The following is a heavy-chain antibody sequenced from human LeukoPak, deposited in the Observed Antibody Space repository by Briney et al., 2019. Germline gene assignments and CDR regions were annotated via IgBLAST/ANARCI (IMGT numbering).Heavy chain of an antibody. Sequence: GGSLRLSCAASGFTFSSYGMTWVRQAPGKGLEWVSYISSSSSTIYYADSVKGRFTISRDNAKNSLYLQLNSLRAEDTAVYYCARGDEGATYCSGGSCYYHSYGQAGQFDYWGQGTLVTVSS. CDR1: GFTFSSYG. D-gene: IGHD2-15*01. CDR3: ARGDEGATYCSGGSCYYHSYGQAGQFDY. J-gene: IGHJ4*02. V-gene: IGHV3-48*01. CDR2: ISSSSSTI.